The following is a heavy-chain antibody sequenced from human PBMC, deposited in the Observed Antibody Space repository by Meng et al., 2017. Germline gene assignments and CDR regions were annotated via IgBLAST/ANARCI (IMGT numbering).Heavy chain of an antibody. CDR1: GGTFSSYA. Sequence: ASVKVSCKASGGTFSSYAISWVRQAPGQGLEWMGRINPNSGGTNYAQKFQGRVTMTRDTSISTAYMELSRLRSDDTAVYYCATGHPGYCTNGVCYTGYFDYWGQGTLVTVSS. CDR2: INPNSGGT. J-gene: IGHJ4*02. V-gene: IGHV1-2*06. D-gene: IGHD2-8*01. CDR3: ATGHPGYCTNGVCYTGYFDY.